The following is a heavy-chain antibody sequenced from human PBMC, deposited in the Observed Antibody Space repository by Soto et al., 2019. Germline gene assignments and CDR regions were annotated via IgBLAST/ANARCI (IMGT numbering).Heavy chain of an antibody. CDR3: ATHPLFPTGAPYLRFLEWYLLAPYYYYGMDV. Sequence: ASVKLSCKVSGYTLTGLSMHWVRQAPGKGLEWMGGFDPEDGETIYAQKFQGRVTMTEDTSTDTAYMELSSLRSEDTAVYYCATHPLFPTGAPYLRFLEWYLLAPYYYYGMDVWGQGTTVIVSS. J-gene: IGHJ6*02. D-gene: IGHD3-3*01. CDR2: FDPEDGET. CDR1: GYTLTGLS. V-gene: IGHV1-24*01.